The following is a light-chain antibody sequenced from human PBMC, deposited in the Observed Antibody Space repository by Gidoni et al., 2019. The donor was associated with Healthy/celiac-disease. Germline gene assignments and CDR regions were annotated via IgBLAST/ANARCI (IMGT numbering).Light chain of an antibody. J-gene: IGKJ3*01. CDR2: WAS. Sequence: DIVMTQSPDSLAVSLGERATINCKSSQSVLYSSNNKNYLAWYQRKPGQPPKLLIYWASTRESGVPDRFSGSGSGTDFTLTISSLQAEDVAVYYCQQYYSTLPRTFGPGTKVDIK. CDR1: QSVLYSSNNKNY. CDR3: QQYYSTLPRT. V-gene: IGKV4-1*01.